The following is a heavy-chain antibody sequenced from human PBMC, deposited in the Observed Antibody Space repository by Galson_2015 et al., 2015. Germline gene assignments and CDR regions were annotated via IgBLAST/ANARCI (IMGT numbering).Heavy chain of an antibody. J-gene: IGHJ5*01. D-gene: IGHD2-2*01. CDR2: ISAGSGKK. Sequence: SLRLSCTASGFTFSAYGMNWVRQAPGKGLQWVGCISAGSGKKNYADSVKGRFTVSRDNAWDSLYLQMNSLRDEDTAVYFCAKGGYCTSTDCEGCRFDSWGQGTLVTVSS. CDR3: AKGGYCTSTDCEGCRFDS. V-gene: IGHV3-48*02. CDR1: GFTFSAYG.